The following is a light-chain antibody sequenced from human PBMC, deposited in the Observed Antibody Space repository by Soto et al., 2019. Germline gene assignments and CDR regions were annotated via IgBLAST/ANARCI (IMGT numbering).Light chain of an antibody. CDR1: HILLHINGYNY. J-gene: IGKJ1*01. CDR3: MQSLQTPPT. Sequence: DVVMTQSTLSLPVTPGEPSCMSCMSSHILLHINGYNYLDWYLQKPGQSPQLLIYLGSNRASGVPDRFSGSGSGTDFTLKISRVQTEDVGVYYCMQSLQTPPTFGQGTKVDIK. CDR2: LGS. V-gene: IGKV2-28*01.